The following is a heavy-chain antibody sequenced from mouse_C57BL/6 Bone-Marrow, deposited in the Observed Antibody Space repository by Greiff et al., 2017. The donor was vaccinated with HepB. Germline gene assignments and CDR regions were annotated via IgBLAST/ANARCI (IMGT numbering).Heavy chain of an antibody. D-gene: IGHD2-3*01. J-gene: IGHJ1*03. V-gene: IGHV2-2*01. CDR2: IWSGGST. CDR1: GFSLTSYG. CDR3: ARKDGYYEYFDV. Sequence: VQLKESGPGLVQPSQSLSITCTVSGFSLTSYGVHWVRQSPGKGLEWLGVIWSGGSTDYNAAFISRLSISKDNSKSQVFFKMNSLQADDTAIYYCARKDGYYEYFDVWGTGTTVTVSS.